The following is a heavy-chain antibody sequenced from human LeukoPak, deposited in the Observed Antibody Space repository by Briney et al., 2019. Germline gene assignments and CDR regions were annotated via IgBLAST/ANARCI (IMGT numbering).Heavy chain of an antibody. J-gene: IGHJ6*02. CDR2: IYDSGST. CDR1: GGSISSYY. Sequence: SETLSLTCTVSGGSISSYYWSWIRQPPGKGLEWIGYIYDSGSTNYNPSLKSRVTISVDTSKNQFSLKLSSVTAADTAVYYCARDLSFRDCSSTSCFGDYGMDVWGQGTTVTVSS. D-gene: IGHD2-2*01. V-gene: IGHV4-59*01. CDR3: ARDLSFRDCSSTSCFGDYGMDV.